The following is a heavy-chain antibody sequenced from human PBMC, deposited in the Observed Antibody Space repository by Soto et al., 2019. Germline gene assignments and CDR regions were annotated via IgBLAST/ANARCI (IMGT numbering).Heavy chain of an antibody. J-gene: IGHJ4*02. V-gene: IGHV3-74*01. CDR2: INSDGSST. Sequence: GGSLRLSCAASGFTFSSYWMHWVRQAPGKGLVWVSRINSDGSSTSYADSVKGRFTISRDNAKNTLYLQMNSLRAEDTAVYYCASGYDFWSGYYSGLDYWGQGTLVTVSS. CDR1: GFTFSSYW. D-gene: IGHD3-3*01. CDR3: ASGYDFWSGYYSGLDY.